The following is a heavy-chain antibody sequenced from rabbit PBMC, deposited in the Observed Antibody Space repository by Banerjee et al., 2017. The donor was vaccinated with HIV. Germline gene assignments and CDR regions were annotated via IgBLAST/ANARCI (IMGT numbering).Heavy chain of an antibody. Sequence: QEQLEESGGDLVKPEGSLTLTCTASGFTLSIYWICWVRQAPGKGLEWIACTDTTSPGSTDYANWAKGRFTISKTSSTTVTLQMTSLTAADTAAYFCARGGTSGYAGGAYVAQYFNLWGPGTLVTVS. CDR1: GFTLSIYW. CDR3: ARGGTSGYAGGAYVAQYFNL. D-gene: IGHD4-2*01. CDR2: TDTTSPGST. J-gene: IGHJ4*01. V-gene: IGHV1S45*01.